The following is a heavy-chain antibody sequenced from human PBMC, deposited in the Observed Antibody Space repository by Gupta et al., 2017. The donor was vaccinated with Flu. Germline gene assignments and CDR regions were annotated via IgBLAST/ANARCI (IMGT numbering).Heavy chain of an antibody. V-gene: IGHV3-21*02. Sequence: EVQLMESGGGLVNPGGSLRLSCELSGFSLTDHTLVWVRQAPGKGLEWRSSIGNPIDYKYHADSGRVRFTMSTAIAKKSVYLQLSTPRDEAAAVYYCSRCYIGIQHHFNDYWGQGTLVTVSS. D-gene: IGHD5-18*01. CDR1: GFSLTDHT. J-gene: IGHJ4*02. CDR3: SRCYIGIQHHFNDY. CDR2: IGNPIDYK.